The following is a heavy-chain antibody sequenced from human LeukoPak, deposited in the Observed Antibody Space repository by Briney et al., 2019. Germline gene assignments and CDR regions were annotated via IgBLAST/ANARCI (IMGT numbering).Heavy chain of an antibody. V-gene: IGHV3-7*01. CDR1: GFTFSSYW. CDR2: IRQDESEK. CDR3: ARDSGSAYYYASGTYYYDAFDF. D-gene: IGHD3-10*01. J-gene: IGHJ3*01. Sequence: GGSLRLSCTVSGFTFSSYWMTWVRQAPEKGLEWVANIRQDESEKYYVDSVKGRFTISRDNAKNSLYQQMNNLRAEDTAVYYCARDSGSAYYYASGTYYYDAFDFWGQGTTVTVSS.